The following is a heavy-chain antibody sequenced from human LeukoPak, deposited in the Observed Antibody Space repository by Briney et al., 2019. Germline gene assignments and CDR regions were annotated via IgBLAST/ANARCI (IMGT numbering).Heavy chain of an antibody. CDR3: ARDPTTVTKGFDV. D-gene: IGHD4-17*01. Sequence: SEPLSLTCSVCVHSLNIHYGTWLRHPPGKGLVCLGNISSIGSTNYNPSLKSRVTITVDTSENQFSLKMTSVTAADTAVYYCARDPTTVTKGFDVWGQGTMVTVSS. CDR2: ISSIGST. CDR1: VHSLNIHY. V-gene: IGHV4-59*11. J-gene: IGHJ3*01.